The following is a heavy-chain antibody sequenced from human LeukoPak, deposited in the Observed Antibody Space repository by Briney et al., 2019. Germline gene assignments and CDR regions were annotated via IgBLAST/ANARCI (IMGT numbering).Heavy chain of an antibody. CDR3: AKVQCSSTSCYRDGRYFQH. CDR2: ISGSGGST. Sequence: PGGSLRLSCAASGFTFSSYAMSWVRQAPGKGLEWVSAISGSGGSTYYADSVKGRFTISRDNSKNTLYLQMNSLRAEDTAVYYCAKVQCSSTSCYRDGRYFQHWGQGTLVTVSS. D-gene: IGHD2-2*01. J-gene: IGHJ1*01. CDR1: GFTFSSYA. V-gene: IGHV3-23*01.